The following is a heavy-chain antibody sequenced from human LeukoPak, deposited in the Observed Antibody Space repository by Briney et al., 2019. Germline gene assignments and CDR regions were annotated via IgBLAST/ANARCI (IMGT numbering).Heavy chain of an antibody. J-gene: IGHJ6*03. CDR1: GFTFSSYW. CDR2: IKQDGSEK. Sequence: GSLRLSCAASGFTFSSYWMSWVRQAPGKGLEWVANIKQDGSEKYYVDSVKGRFIISRDNAKNSLYLQMNSLRAEDTAVYYCAREAYDDFWSGSWRYYYYMDVWGKGTTVTVSS. D-gene: IGHD3-3*01. V-gene: IGHV3-7*01. CDR3: AREAYDDFWSGSWRYYYYMDV.